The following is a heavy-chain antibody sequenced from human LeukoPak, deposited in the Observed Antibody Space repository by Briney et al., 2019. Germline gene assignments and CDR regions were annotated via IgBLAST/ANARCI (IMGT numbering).Heavy chain of an antibody. D-gene: IGHD3-3*01. CDR2: ISAYNGNT. V-gene: IGHV1-18*01. J-gene: IGHJ4*02. Sequence: ASVKVSCKASGYTFTSYGISWVRQAPGQGLEWMGWISAYNGNTNYAQKLQGRVTMTTDTSTSTAYMELRSLRSDDTAVYYCARDWFTIFGVAVIDYWGQGTLVTVSS. CDR1: GYTFTSYG. CDR3: ARDWFTIFGVAVIDY.